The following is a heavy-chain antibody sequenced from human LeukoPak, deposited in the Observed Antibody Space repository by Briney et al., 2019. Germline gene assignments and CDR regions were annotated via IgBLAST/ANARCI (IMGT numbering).Heavy chain of an antibody. CDR2: IIPILGIA. D-gene: IGHD3-9*01. J-gene: IGHJ5*02. Sequence: SVKVSCKASGGTFSSYAISWVRQAPGQGLEWMGRIIPILGIANYAQKFQGRVTITADKSTSTAYMELSSLRSEDTAVYYCARVLRASYYDILTGPSNWFDPWGQGTLVTVSS. CDR3: ARVLRASYYDILTGPSNWFDP. V-gene: IGHV1-69*04. CDR1: GGTFSSYA.